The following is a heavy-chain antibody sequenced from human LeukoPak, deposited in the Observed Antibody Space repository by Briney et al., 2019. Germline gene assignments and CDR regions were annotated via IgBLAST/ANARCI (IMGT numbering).Heavy chain of an antibody. Sequence: KPSETLSLTCTVSGGSISNYYWSWIRQPPGKGLGWIGYIYYSGSTSYNPSLKSRVTISVDTSKNQFSLKLNSVTAADTAVYYCARGPAPWYFDLWGRGTLVTVSS. V-gene: IGHV4-59*01. J-gene: IGHJ2*01. CDR3: ARGPAPWYFDL. D-gene: IGHD2-2*01. CDR2: IYYSGST. CDR1: GGSISNYY.